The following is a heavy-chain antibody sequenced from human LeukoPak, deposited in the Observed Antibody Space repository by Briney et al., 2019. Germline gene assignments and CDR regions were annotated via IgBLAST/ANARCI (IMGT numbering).Heavy chain of an antibody. Sequence: SETLSLTCTVSGASIRSGDYYWSWIRQPPGKGLEWIGYIYDSGSTYYNPSLKSRITMSVDTSENRFSLKLSSVTATDTAVYYCARDCSGGSCYGAFDIWGQGTMVTVTS. CDR2: IYDSGST. D-gene: IGHD2-15*01. J-gene: IGHJ3*02. CDR3: ARDCSGGSCYGAFDI. CDR1: GASIRSGDYY. V-gene: IGHV4-30-4*01.